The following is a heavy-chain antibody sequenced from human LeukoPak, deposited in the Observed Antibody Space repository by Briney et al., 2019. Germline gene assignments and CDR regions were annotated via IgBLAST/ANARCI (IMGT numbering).Heavy chain of an antibody. CDR3: TRDRLVWGELRPTYYFDY. CDR2: IRSKAYGGTT. Sequence: GGYLRLSCTASGFTFGDYAMSWVRQAPGKGLEWVGFIRSKAYGGTTEYAASVKGRFTILRDDSKSIAYLQMNSLKTEDTAVYYCTRDRLVWGELRPTYYFDYWGQGTLVTVSS. CDR1: GFTFGDYA. J-gene: IGHJ4*02. D-gene: IGHD1-26*01. V-gene: IGHV3-49*04.